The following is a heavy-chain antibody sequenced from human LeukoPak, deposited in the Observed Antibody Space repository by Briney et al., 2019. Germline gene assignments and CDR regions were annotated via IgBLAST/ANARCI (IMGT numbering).Heavy chain of an antibody. D-gene: IGHD5-18*01. CDR1: GDSISSCY. CDR2: IYYSGIT. Sequence: SETLSLTCTVSGDSISSCYWSWIRQPPGKGLEWIGYIYYSGITNYNPSLRSRVTMSVDTSKNQFSLKLTSVTAADTAVYYCARENGGYSPTWGQGTLVTVSS. V-gene: IGHV4-59*12. J-gene: IGHJ5*02. CDR3: ARENGGYSPT.